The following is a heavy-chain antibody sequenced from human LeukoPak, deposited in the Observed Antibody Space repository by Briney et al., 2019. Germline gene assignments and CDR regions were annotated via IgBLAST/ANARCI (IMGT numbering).Heavy chain of an antibody. CDR3: VRVYGGNSFDY. J-gene: IGHJ4*02. CDR1: GFSFSSYE. D-gene: IGHD4-23*01. V-gene: IGHV3-48*03. Sequence: GGSLRLSCAASGFSFSSYEMNWVRQAPGKGLEWVSYISSSGTTIYYADSVKGRFTISRDNAKKSLYLQMNSLRAEDTAVYYCVRVYGGNSFDYWGQGTLVTVSS. CDR2: ISSSGTTI.